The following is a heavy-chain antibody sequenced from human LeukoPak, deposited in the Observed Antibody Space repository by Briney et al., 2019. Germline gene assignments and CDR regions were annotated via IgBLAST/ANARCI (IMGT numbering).Heavy chain of an antibody. V-gene: IGHV3-23*01. D-gene: IGHD1-1*01. CDR1: GFTFSSYA. J-gene: IGHJ6*02. CDR2: ISGSGGGT. CDR3: AKNRYVHYGMDV. Sequence: GGSLRPSCAVSGFTFSSYAMSWVRQAPGKGLEWVSAISGSGGGTYYADSVKGRFTISRDNSKNTLYLQMNSLRAEDTALYYCAKNRYVHYGMDVWGQGTTVTVSS.